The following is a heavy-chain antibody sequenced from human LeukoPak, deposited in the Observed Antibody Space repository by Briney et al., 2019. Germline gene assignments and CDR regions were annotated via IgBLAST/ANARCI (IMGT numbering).Heavy chain of an antibody. CDR2: INHSGST. J-gene: IGHJ4*02. V-gene: IGHV4-34*01. D-gene: IGHD3-22*01. Sequence: PSETLSLTCAVYGGSFSGYYWSWIRQPPGKGLEWIGEINHSGSTNYNPSLKSRVTISVDTSKNQFSLKLSSVTAADTAVYYCARGVGTYYYDSSGYYFGYWGQGTLVTVSS. CDR1: GGSFSGYY. CDR3: ARGVGTYYYDSSGYYFGY.